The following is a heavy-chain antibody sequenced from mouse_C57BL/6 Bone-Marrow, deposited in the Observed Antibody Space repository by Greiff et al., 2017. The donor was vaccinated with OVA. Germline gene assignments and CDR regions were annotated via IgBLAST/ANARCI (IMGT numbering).Heavy chain of an antibody. CDR2: ISSGSSTS. D-gene: IGHD2-13*01. Sequence: EVQLVESGGGLVKPGGSLKLSCAASGFTFSDYGMHWVRQAPEKGLEWVAYISSGSSTSDYADTVKGRFTISRDNAKNTLFLQVTSLRSEDTAMYYGARRRYGDYGGWYFDVWGTGTTVTVSS. CDR1: GFTFSDYG. CDR3: ARRRYGDYGGWYFDV. J-gene: IGHJ1*03. V-gene: IGHV5-17*01.